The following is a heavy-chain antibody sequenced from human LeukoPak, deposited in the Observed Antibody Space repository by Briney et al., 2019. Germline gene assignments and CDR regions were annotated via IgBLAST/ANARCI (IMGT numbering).Heavy chain of an antibody. D-gene: IGHD3-9*01. CDR3: ARDLTTYFDY. Sequence: GGSLRLSCAASGFTFSNFAMHWVRQAPGKGLEWVALIWNDGSKKYYSDSVNGRFTVSRDNSKDTLYLQMNMVRAEDTALYYCARDLTTYFDYWGPGTLVTVSS. CDR2: IWNDGSKK. V-gene: IGHV3-33*01. J-gene: IGHJ4*02. CDR1: GFTFSNFA.